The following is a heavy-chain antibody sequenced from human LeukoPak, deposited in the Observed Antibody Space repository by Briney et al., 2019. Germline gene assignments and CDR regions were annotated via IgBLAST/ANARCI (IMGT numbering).Heavy chain of an antibody. CDR1: GGSISGYY. Sequence: SETLSLTCSVSGGSISGYYWSWVRQPPGKGLEWIGSIYYSGTTYYNPSLKSRVTISIDTSKNRFSLKLSSVTAADTAVYYCARDLSSSVAFDIWGQGTMVTVSS. CDR2: IYYSGTT. J-gene: IGHJ3*02. CDR3: ARDLSSSVAFDI. D-gene: IGHD6-6*01. V-gene: IGHV4-59*12.